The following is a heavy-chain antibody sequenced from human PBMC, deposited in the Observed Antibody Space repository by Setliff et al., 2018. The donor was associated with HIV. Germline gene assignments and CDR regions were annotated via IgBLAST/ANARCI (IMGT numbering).Heavy chain of an antibody. CDR3: ARGVGSGSYHDDY. D-gene: IGHD3-10*01. CDR1: GYTFTTYG. Sequence: SVKVSCKPSGYTFTTYGLSWVRQAPGQGLEWMGGIIPILGIANYAQKFQGRVTITADESTSTAYMELSSLRSEDTAVYYCARGVGSGSYHDDYWGQGTLVTVSS. CDR2: IIPILGIA. J-gene: IGHJ4*02. V-gene: IGHV1-69*10.